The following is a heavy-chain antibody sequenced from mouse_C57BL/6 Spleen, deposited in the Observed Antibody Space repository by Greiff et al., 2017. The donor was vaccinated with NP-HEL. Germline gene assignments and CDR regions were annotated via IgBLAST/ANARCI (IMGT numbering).Heavy chain of an antibody. CDR2: IDPETGGT. V-gene: IGHV1-15*01. CDR3: TRSGSY. J-gene: IGHJ2*01. CDR1: GYTFTDYE. Sequence: QVQLKQSGAELVRPGASVTLSCKASGYTFTDYEMHWVKQTPVHGLEWIGAIDPETGGTAYNQKFKGKAILTADKSSSTAYMELRSLTSEDSAVYYCTRSGSYWGRGTTLTVSS.